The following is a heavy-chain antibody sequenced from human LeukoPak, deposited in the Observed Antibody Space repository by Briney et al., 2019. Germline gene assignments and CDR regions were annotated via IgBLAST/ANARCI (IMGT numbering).Heavy chain of an antibody. V-gene: IGHV4-4*07. CDR1: GGSLSCYY. D-gene: IGHD6-6*01. J-gene: IGHJ3*02. CDR2: FYTSEST. Sequence: SETLSLTCTVSGGSLSCYYWTWVRQSAGKGLEWIGRFYTSESTNFKPSLKSRDTMSVDTSKNQFSLKLSSVTAADTAVYYCARVGIAARPGAFDIWGQGTMVTVSS. CDR3: ARVGIAARPGAFDI.